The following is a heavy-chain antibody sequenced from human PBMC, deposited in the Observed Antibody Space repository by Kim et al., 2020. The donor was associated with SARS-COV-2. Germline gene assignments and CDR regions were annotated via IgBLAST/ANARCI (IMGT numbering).Heavy chain of an antibody. Sequence: ASVKVSCKASGYTFTSYDINWVRQATGQGLEWMGWMNPNSGNTGYAQKFQGRVTMTRNTSISTAYMELSSLRSEDTAVYYCARGRLLNGWIVVRPNDAFDIWGQGTMVTVSS. CDR1: GYTFTSYD. D-gene: IGHD3-22*01. CDR3: ARGRLLNGWIVVRPNDAFDI. J-gene: IGHJ3*02. CDR2: MNPNSGNT. V-gene: IGHV1-8*01.